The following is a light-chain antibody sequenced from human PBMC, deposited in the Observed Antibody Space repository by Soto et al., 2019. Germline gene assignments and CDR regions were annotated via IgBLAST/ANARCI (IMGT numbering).Light chain of an antibody. Sequence: QSVLTQPASVSGSPGQSITISCTGTSSDVGGYKYASWYQQHPGKAPKLMIFEVSNRPSGVSNRFSGSKSGNTASLTISGLQAEDEADYYCSSYTSNNTQVFGTGTKVTVL. V-gene: IGLV2-14*01. CDR1: SSDVGGYKY. J-gene: IGLJ1*01. CDR2: EVS. CDR3: SSYTSNNTQV.